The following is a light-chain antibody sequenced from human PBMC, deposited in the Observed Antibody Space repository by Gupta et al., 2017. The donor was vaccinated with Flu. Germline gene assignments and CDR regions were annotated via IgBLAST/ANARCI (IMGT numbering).Light chain of an antibody. V-gene: IGKV1-33*01. CDR3: QQYENLPIT. CDR1: QVINNY. Sequence: DIQMTQSPSSLSTSVGDRVTITCQASQVINNYLNWYQQKPGKAPKLLIYDASNLETGVPSRFSGSASGTDFTFTISSLQPEDIATYYCQQYENLPITFGQGTRLDIK. J-gene: IGKJ5*01. CDR2: DAS.